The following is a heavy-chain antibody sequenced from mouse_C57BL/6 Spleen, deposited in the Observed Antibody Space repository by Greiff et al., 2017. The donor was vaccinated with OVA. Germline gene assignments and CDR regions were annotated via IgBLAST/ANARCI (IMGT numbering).Heavy chain of an antibody. CDR1: GYTFTSYW. V-gene: IGHV1-50*01. CDR3: ARGYSNYEDYFDY. J-gene: IGHJ2*01. CDR2: IDPSDSYT. D-gene: IGHD2-5*01. Sequence: VQLQQPGAELVKPGASVKLSCKASGYTFTSYWMQWVKQRPGQGLEWIGEIDPSDSYTNYNQKFKGKATLTVDTSSSTAYMQLSSLTSEDSAVYYCARGYSNYEDYFDYWGQGTTLTVSS.